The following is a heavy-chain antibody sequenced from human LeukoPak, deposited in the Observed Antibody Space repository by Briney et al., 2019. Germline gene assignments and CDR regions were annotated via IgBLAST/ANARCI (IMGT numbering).Heavy chain of an antibody. CDR1: GASISSDY. CDR2: IFFSGST. V-gene: IGHV4-59*01. J-gene: IGHJ3*02. D-gene: IGHD5-24*01. Sequence: SETLSLTCIVSGASISSDYWSWIRQPPGKGLEWIGYIFFSGSTNYNPSLRSRVTMSVDTSKNQFSLNLSYVTAADTAVYYCARGEMATIEDAFDIWGQGTMVTVSS. CDR3: ARGEMATIEDAFDI.